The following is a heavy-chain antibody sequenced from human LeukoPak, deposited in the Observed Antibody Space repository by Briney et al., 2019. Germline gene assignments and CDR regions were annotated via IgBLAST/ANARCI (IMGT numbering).Heavy chain of an antibody. CDR2: ISYHGSNY. CDR3: ARSNSRGYYNAFDT. CDR1: GFTFSSYA. J-gene: IGHJ3*02. Sequence: GGSLRLSCAASGFTFSSYAMHWVRQAPGKGLEWVALISYHGSNYYYADSVKGRFTISRDNSKNTLYLQMDSLRAEDTAVYYCARSNSRGYYNAFDTWGQGTVVTVSS. D-gene: IGHD3-22*01. V-gene: IGHV3-30-3*01.